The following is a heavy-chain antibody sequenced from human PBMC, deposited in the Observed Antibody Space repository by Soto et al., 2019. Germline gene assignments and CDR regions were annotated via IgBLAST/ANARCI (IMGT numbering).Heavy chain of an antibody. CDR1: GFTFSSYE. CDR3: ASPYSSSSGAAYYYYGMDV. CDR2: ISSSGSTI. Sequence: GGSLRLSCAASGFTFSSYEMNWVRQAPGKGLEWVSYISSSGSTIYYADSVKGRFTISRDNAKNSLYLQMNSLRAEDTAVYYCASPYSSSSGAAYYYYGMDVWGQGTTVTVSS. J-gene: IGHJ6*02. D-gene: IGHD6-6*01. V-gene: IGHV3-48*03.